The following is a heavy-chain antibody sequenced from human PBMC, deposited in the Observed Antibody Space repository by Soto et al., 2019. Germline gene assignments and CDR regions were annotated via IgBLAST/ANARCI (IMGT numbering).Heavy chain of an antibody. CDR2: SNNSDYFK. V-gene: IGHV3-11*06. CDR1: ASTFPIHY. CDR3: VRSGDNYSILDY. J-gene: IGHJ4*02. Sequence: GGSLSLFCAASASTFPIHYMSWIRQGPGKGLEWIGNSNNSDYFKIYSDTGKGRFSISRDNAKHSLYLKINSLRGDATASYFCVRSGDNYSILDYWGQGTLVTVSS. D-gene: IGHD4-4*01.